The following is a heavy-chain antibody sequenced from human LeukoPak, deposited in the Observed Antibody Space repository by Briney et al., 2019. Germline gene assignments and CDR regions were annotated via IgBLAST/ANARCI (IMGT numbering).Heavy chain of an antibody. D-gene: IGHD6-19*01. V-gene: IGHV3-21*04. CDR1: GFTFSRYS. CDR3: ARVGYTSGWYRN. Sequence: GGSLRLSCAASGFTFSRYSVNWVRQAPGKGLEWVSCITGGSDYIFYADSVKGRFTISRDNSKNTLYLQMNSLRAEDTAVYYCARVGYTSGWYRNWGQGTLVTVSS. J-gene: IGHJ4*02. CDR2: ITGGSDYI.